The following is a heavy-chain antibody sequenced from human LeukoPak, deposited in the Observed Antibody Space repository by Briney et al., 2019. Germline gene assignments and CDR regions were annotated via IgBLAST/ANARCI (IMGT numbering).Heavy chain of an antibody. CDR3: ARLGRKVPAATYYFDY. J-gene: IGHJ4*02. CDR2: IYYSGST. CDR1: GVSISNYY. V-gene: IGHV4-59*08. D-gene: IGHD2-2*01. Sequence: SETLSLTCTVSGVSISNYYWSWIRQSPGKGLEWIGYIYYSGSTKYNPSLKSRVTISVDTSKNQFSLKLSSVTAADTAVYYCARLGRKVPAATYYFDYWGQGTLVTVSS.